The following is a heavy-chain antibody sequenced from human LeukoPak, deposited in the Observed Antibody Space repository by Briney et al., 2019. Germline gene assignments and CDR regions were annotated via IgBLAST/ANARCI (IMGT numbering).Heavy chain of an antibody. CDR2: INPNSGGT. D-gene: IGHD2-21*02. J-gene: IGHJ4*02. V-gene: IGHV1-2*04. Sequence: ASVKVSCKASGYTFTGYYMHWVRQAPGQGLEWMGWINPNSGGTNYAQKFQGWVTMTRDTSISTAYMELSRLRSDDTAVYYCARADCGGDCLPDYWGQGTLVTVSS. CDR3: ARADCGGDCLPDY. CDR1: GYTFTGYY.